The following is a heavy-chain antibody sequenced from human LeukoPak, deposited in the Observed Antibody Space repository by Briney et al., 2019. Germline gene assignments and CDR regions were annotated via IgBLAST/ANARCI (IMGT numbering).Heavy chain of an antibody. V-gene: IGHV1-69*04. CDR2: IIPILGIA. CDR3: ARGSSMVRGLYDY. Sequence: ASVKVSCKASGSTFSSYAISWVRQAPGQGLEWMGRIIPILGIANYAQKFQGRVTITADKSTSTAYMELSSLRSEDTAVYYCARGSSMVRGLYDYWGQGTLVTVSS. D-gene: IGHD3-10*01. CDR1: GSTFSSYA. J-gene: IGHJ4*02.